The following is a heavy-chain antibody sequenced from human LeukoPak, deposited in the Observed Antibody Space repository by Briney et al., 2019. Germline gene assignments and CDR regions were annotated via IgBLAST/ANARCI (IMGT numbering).Heavy chain of an antibody. Sequence: PGGSLRLSCAASGFSFRTFAMHWVRQGPGKGLEWLAIVSSDGNKRYYADSVRGRFTVSRDNAKNSLYLQMNSLRAEDTAMYYCARSRETLRTPAYDYWGQGTLVTVSS. V-gene: IGHV3-30-3*01. CDR3: ARSRETLRTPAYDY. CDR2: VSSDGNKR. CDR1: GFSFRTFA. J-gene: IGHJ4*02. D-gene: IGHD1-14*01.